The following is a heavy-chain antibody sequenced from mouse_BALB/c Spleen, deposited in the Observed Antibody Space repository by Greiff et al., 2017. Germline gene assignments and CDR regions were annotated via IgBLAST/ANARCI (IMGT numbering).Heavy chain of an antibody. Sequence: DVKLVESGGGLVKPGGSLKLSCAASGFTFSDYYMYWVRQTPEKRLEWVATISDGGSYTYYPDSVKGRFTISRDNAKNNLYLQMSSLKSEDTAMYYCASRRGFAYWGQGTLVTVSA. CDR2: ISDGGSYT. V-gene: IGHV5-4*02. CDR3: ASRRGFAY. CDR1: GFTFSDYY. J-gene: IGHJ3*01.